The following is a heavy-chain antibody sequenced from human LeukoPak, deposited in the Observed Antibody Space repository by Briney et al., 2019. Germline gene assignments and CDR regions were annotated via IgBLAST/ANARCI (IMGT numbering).Heavy chain of an antibody. D-gene: IGHD3-10*01. CDR1: GGSIGTYY. CDR3: ARVRGRTMVRGVLDY. CDR2: INHSRST. Sequence: PSETLSLTCTVSGGSIGTYYWSWIRQPPGKGLEWIGEINHSRSTNYNPSLKSRVTISVDTSKNQFSLKLSSVTAADTAVYYCARVRGRTMVRGVLDYWGQGTLVTVSS. J-gene: IGHJ4*02. V-gene: IGHV4-34*01.